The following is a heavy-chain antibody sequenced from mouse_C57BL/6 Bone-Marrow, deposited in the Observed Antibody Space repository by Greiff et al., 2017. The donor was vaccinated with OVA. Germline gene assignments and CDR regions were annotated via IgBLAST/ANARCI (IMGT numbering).Heavy chain of an antibody. CDR1: YFAFMASA. V-gene: IGHV1-49*01. D-gene: IGHD1-1*01. CDR3: ARGGYGSSLMFAY. J-gene: IGHJ3*01. Sequence: LVESGAELVRPGSSVKLSCKDSYFAFMASAMHWVKQRPGHGLEWIGSFTMYSDATEYSENFKGKATLTANTSSSTAYMELSSLTSEDSAVYYCARGGYGSSLMFAYWGQGTLVTVSA. CDR2: FTMYSDAT.